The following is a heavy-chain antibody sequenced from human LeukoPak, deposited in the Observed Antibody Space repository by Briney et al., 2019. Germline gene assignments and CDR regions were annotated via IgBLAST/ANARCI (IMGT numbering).Heavy chain of an antibody. J-gene: IGHJ6*04. CDR3: ALDIVVVPCLGMDV. D-gene: IGHD2-2*03. CDR1: GFTFSSYW. Sequence: GGSLRLSCAASGFTFSSYWMSWVRQSPGKGLEWVANIKQDGSEKYYVDSVKGRFTISRDNAKNSLYLEMNSLRAEDTAVYYGALDIVVVPCLGMDVWGKGTTVTVSS. CDR2: IKQDGSEK. V-gene: IGHV3-7*03.